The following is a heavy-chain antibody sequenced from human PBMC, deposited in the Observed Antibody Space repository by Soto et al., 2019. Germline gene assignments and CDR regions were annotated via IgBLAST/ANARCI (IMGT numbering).Heavy chain of an antibody. CDR2: IIPIFGTA. V-gene: IGHV1-69*01. D-gene: IGHD3-3*01. J-gene: IGHJ6*02. CDR1: GGTFSSYA. CDR3: ARSATYYDFWSGLYYYYGMDV. Sequence: QVPLVQSGAEVKKPGSSVKVSCKASGGTFSSYAISWVRQAPGQGLEWMGGIIPIFGTANYAQKFQGRVTITADESTSTAYMELSSLRSEDTAVYYCARSATYYDFWSGLYYYYGMDVWGQGTTVTVSS.